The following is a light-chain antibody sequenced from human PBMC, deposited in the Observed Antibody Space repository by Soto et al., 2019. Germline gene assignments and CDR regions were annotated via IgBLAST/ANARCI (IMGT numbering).Light chain of an antibody. CDR2: GAS. V-gene: IGKV3-20*01. Sequence: EIVLTQSPGTLSLSPGERATLSCGASQSVSGIYLAWYQQKPGQAPRLFIYGASSRATGIPDRFIGSGSGTDFTLTIRRLQPEDFAVDDCQQYGSSHTFGQGTRLEIK. CDR1: QSVSGIY. J-gene: IGKJ5*01. CDR3: QQYGSSHT.